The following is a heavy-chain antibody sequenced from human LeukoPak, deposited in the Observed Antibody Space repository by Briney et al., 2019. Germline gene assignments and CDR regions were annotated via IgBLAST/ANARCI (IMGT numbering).Heavy chain of an antibody. CDR2: ISYDGSNK. D-gene: IGHD6-19*01. CDR3: ARKLAGHYFDY. CDR1: GITFSSYA. Sequence: PGGSLRLSCAVSGITFSSYAMHWVRQAPGKGLEWVAVISYDGSNKYYADSVKGRFTISRDNSKNTLYLQMNSLRAEDTAVYYCARKLAGHYFDYWAQGTLVTVSS. J-gene: IGHJ4*02. V-gene: IGHV3-30*01.